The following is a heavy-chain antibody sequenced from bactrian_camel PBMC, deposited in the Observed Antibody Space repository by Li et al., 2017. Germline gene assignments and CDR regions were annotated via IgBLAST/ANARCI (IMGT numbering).Heavy chain of an antibody. CDR1: GSTFSGYW. J-gene: IGHJ4*01. D-gene: IGHD5*01. V-gene: IGHV3S1*01. CDR3: AAGRVGFHCQYNY. Sequence: HVQLVESGGGSVQPGGSLTLSCTASGSTFSGYWMYWVRQTPAKGLEWVSSVNTAGGGTDYADSVKGRFTISKDSAERTLSLQMNSLQPEDTAIYYCAAGRVGFHCQYNYQGQGTQVTVS. CDR2: VNTAGGGT.